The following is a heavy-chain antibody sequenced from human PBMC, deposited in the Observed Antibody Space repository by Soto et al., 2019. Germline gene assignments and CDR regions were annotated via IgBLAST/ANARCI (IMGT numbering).Heavy chain of an antibody. CDR1: GYTFTSYG. J-gene: IGHJ5*02. V-gene: IGHV1-18*01. Sequence: ASVKVSCKASGYTFTSYGISWVRQAPGQGLEWMGWISAYNGNTNYAQKLQGRVTMTTDTSTSTAYMELRSLRSDDTAVYYCARGVGYCSSTSCHNWFDPWGQGTLVTLSS. CDR3: ARGVGYCSSTSCHNWFDP. CDR2: ISAYNGNT. D-gene: IGHD2-2*01.